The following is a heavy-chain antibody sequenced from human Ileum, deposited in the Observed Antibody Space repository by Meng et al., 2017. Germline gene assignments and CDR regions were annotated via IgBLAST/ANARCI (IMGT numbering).Heavy chain of an antibody. CDR3: ARDPYSGGPGDY. CDR1: GGSISGANW. CDR2: INYTAGT. J-gene: IGHJ4*02. V-gene: IGHV4-4*02. D-gene: IGHD1-26*01. Sequence: QVPSEGAGPGVVKPAGTLVLTCGVSGGSISGANWGYWVRQPPGKGLEWRGGINYTAGTNYNPSLKSRVTMSVDKAKNQFSLILTSVTAADTAVYYCARDPYSGGPGDYWGQGTLVTVSS.